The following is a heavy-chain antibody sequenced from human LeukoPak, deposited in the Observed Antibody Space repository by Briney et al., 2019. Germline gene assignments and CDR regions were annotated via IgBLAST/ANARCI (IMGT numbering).Heavy chain of an antibody. J-gene: IGHJ6*03. D-gene: IGHD4-11*01. Sequence: GESLKISCKGSGYSFTSYWIGWVRQMPGKGLEWMGIIYPGDSDTRYSPSFQGQVTISADKSISTAYLQWSSLKASDTAMYYCARHNDXSXYXXYYMDVWGKGTTVTVSS. V-gene: IGHV5-51*01. CDR2: IYPGDSDT. CDR3: ARHNDXSXYXXYYMDV. CDR1: GYSFTSYW.